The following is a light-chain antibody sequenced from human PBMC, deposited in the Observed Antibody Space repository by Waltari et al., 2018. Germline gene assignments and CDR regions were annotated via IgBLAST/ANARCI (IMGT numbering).Light chain of an antibody. CDR2: NTN. CDR1: SGSVCIRSY. CDR3: LLYMGSGIWV. V-gene: IGLV8-61*01. Sequence: QTVVTQEPSFSVSPGGRVTLTCGLSSGSVCIRSYPSWYQQTPGQAPRTLIYNTNIRSSGVPDRFSGSILGSKAALTITGAQADDESHYYCLLYMGSGIWVFGGGTKLTVL. J-gene: IGLJ3*02.